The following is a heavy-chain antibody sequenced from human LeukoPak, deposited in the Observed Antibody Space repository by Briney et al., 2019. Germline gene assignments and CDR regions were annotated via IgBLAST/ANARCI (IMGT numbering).Heavy chain of an antibody. V-gene: IGHV3-48*01. Sequence: GGSLRLSCAASGFTFSSYSMNWVRQAPGKGLEWVSYISSSSSTIYYAASVKGRFTISRDNAKNSLYLQMNSLRAEDTAVYYCARDSAGIAVAGDFDYWGQGTLVTVSS. CDR2: ISSSSSTI. D-gene: IGHD6-19*01. J-gene: IGHJ4*02. CDR1: GFTFSSYS. CDR3: ARDSAGIAVAGDFDY.